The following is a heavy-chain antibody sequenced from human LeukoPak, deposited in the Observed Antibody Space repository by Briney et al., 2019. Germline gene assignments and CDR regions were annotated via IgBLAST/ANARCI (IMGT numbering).Heavy chain of an antibody. V-gene: IGHV3-48*03. CDR3: AKGNKINHWYFDL. J-gene: IGHJ2*01. CDR2: ISSSGSTI. D-gene: IGHD1/OR15-1a*01. CDR1: GFTFSSCE. Sequence: GGSLRLSCAASGFTFSSCEMNWVRQAPGKGLEWVSYISSSGSTIYYADSVKGRFTISRDNAKNSLYLQMNSLRAEDTAVYYCAKGNKINHWYFDLWGRGALVTVSS.